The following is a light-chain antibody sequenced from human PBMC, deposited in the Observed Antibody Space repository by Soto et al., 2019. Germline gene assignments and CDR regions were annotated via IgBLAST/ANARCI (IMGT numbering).Light chain of an antibody. J-gene: IGLJ1*01. Sequence: QSALTQPASVSGSPGQSITIPCTGTSSDVGGYNFVSWYQQHPGKAPKVIIYEVSDRPSGVSHRFSGSKSGNTASLTISGLLAEDEADYYCSSFTSSNSYVFGTGTKVTVL. V-gene: IGLV2-14*01. CDR2: EVS. CDR3: SSFTSSNSYV. CDR1: SSDVGGYNF.